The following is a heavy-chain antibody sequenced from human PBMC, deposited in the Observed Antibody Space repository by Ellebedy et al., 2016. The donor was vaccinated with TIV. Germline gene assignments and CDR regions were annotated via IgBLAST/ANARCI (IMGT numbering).Heavy chain of an antibody. Sequence: SETLSLXXAVSGGSISSGNWWGWVRQSPGRGLEWIGEISHSGHTNYNPSLTSRVTISVDMSRNQLSLKVTSVTAADTAVYYCASHITMPGKRGFDYWGPGALVTVSS. CDR2: ISHSGHT. J-gene: IGHJ4*02. D-gene: IGHD1-14*01. V-gene: IGHV4-4*02. CDR3: ASHITMPGKRGFDY. CDR1: GGSISSGNW.